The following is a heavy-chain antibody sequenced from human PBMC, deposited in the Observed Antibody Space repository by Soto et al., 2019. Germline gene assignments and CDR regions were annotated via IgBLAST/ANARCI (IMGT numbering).Heavy chain of an antibody. CDR2: INSDGSST. CDR3: ARATGTLDYYYYYGMDV. V-gene: IGHV3-74*01. D-gene: IGHD1-1*01. J-gene: IGHJ6*02. CDR1: GFTFSSYW. Sequence: GGSLRLSCAASGFTFSSYWMHWVRQAPGKGLVWVSRINSDGSSTSYADSVKGRFTISRDNAKNTLYLQMNSLRAEDTAVYYCARATGTLDYYYYYGMDVWGQGTTVTVSS.